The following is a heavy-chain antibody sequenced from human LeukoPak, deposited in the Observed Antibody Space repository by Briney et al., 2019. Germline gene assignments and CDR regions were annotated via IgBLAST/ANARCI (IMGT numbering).Heavy chain of an antibody. CDR3: AKADDSSGAGSWFDY. Sequence: GGSLRLSCAASGFTFSSYEMNWVRQAPGKGLEWVSYISSSGSTIYYADSVKGRFTISRDNAKNTLYLQMNSLRAEDTAVYYCAKADDSSGAGSWFDYWGQGTLVTVSS. CDR1: GFTFSSYE. D-gene: IGHD3-22*01. V-gene: IGHV3-48*03. CDR2: ISSSGSTI. J-gene: IGHJ4*02.